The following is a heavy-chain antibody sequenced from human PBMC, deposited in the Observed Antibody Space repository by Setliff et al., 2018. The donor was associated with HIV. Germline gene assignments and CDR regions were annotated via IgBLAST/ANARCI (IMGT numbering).Heavy chain of an antibody. CDR3: ARGPSGGGFYYMDV. J-gene: IGHJ6*03. CDR2: VFYTGSA. CDR1: GDSFSNYY. D-gene: IGHD2-15*01. V-gene: IGHV4-59*01. Sequence: SETLSLTCTVSGDSFSNYYWSRIRQPPGKGLEWIGYVFYTGSATYNPSLKSRVSISVDRSTNRFSLMLHSVTAADTAVYYCARGPSGGGFYYMDVWGKGTTVTVS.